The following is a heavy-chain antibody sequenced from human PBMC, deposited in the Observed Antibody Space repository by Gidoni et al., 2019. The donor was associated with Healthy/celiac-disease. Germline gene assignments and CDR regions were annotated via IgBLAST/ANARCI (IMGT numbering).Heavy chain of an antibody. V-gene: IGHV3-15*01. CDR3: TTGIVGAAGAFDI. J-gene: IGHJ3*02. CDR2: IKSKTDGGTT. CDR1: GFTFSNAW. Sequence: EVQLVESGGGLVKPVGSLRLSCAATGFTFSNAWMSWVRQAPGKGLEWGGRIKSKTDGGTTDYAAPVNGRFTVSRDDSKNTLYLQMNSLKTEDTAVYYCTTGIVGAAGAFDIWGQGTMVTVSS. D-gene: IGHD1-26*01.